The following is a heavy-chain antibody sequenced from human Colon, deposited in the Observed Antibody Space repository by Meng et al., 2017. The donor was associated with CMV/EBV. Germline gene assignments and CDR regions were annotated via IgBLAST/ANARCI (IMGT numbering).Heavy chain of an antibody. CDR3: ASRTMVRNRPRNYYYYGMDV. CDR1: GGTFSSYA. D-gene: IGHD3-10*01. V-gene: IGHV1-69*05. Sequence: SVKVSCKASGGTFSSYAIIWVRQAPGQGLEWMGGIILIFGTANYAQKFQGRVTITTDESTSTAYMELSSLRSEDTAVYYCASRTMVRNRPRNYYYYGMDVWGQGTTVTVSS. J-gene: IGHJ6*02. CDR2: IILIFGTA.